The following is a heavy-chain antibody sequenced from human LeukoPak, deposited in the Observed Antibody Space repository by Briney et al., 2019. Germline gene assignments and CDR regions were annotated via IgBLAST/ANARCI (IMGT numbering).Heavy chain of an antibody. D-gene: IGHD6-19*01. V-gene: IGHV3-64D*06. J-gene: IGHJ4*02. Sequence: QSGGSLRLSCAASGFTFSSYAMTWVRQAPGKGLEYVSAISGNGGTTYYADSVKGRFIISRDNSKNTLYLQMSSLRAEDTAIYYCVRYNTGWYYYWGQGTLVTVSS. CDR3: VRYNTGWYYY. CDR2: ISGNGGTT. CDR1: GFTFSSYA.